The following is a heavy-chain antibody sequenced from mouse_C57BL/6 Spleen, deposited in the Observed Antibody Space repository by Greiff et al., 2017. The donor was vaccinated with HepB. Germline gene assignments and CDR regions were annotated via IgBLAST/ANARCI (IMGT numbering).Heavy chain of an antibody. Sequence: EVKVVESGGGLVQPGGSLKLSCAASGFTFSDYYMYWVRQTPEKRLEWVAYISNGGGSTYYPDTVKGRFTISRDNAKNTLYLQMSRLKSEDTAMYYCARHRDYYAMDYWGQGTSVTVSS. V-gene: IGHV5-12*01. J-gene: IGHJ4*01. CDR1: GFTFSDYY. D-gene: IGHD3-3*01. CDR3: ARHRDYYAMDY. CDR2: ISNGGGST.